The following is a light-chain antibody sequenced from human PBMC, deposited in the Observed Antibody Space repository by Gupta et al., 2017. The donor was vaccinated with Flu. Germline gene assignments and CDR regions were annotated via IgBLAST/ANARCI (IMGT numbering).Light chain of an antibody. J-gene: IGKJ1*01. CDR2: EAS. V-gene: IGKV1-5*03. CDR3: QQESNYSRT. Sequence: PSTLSASVRDRVTITCRASQSISSWLAWYQHKPVKAPKLLIYEASRLESGVPSSFSGSGSVTEFTLTIISLQPDEFATYYFQQESNYSRTFGQGTKVEIK. CDR1: QSISSW.